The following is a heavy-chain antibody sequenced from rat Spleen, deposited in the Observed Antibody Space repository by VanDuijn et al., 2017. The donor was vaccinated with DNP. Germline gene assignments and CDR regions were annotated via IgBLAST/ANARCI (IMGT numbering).Heavy chain of an antibody. CDR3: ARSSRD. Sequence: QVQLKESGPGLVQPSQTLSLTCTVSGFSLTSYTVSWVRQPPGKGLEWIAAMSSGGSTYYNSALKSRLSISRDTSKSQVFLKRNRLQTEDTAMYFCARSSRDWGQGVMVTVSS. CDR2: MSSGGST. CDR1: GFSLTSYT. J-gene: IGHJ2*01. V-gene: IGHV2-6*01. D-gene: IGHD1-11*01.